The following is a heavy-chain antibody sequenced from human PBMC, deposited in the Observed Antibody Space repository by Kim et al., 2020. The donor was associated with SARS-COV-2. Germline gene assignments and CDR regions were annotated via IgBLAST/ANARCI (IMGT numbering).Heavy chain of an antibody. D-gene: IGHD3-16*01. CDR2: I. Sequence: IYYADSVKGRFTTSRDNDKNSLQLQMNSLKDEDTAVYHCVRDRMGGAFDIWGQGTLVTVYS. CDR3: VRDRMGGAFDI. V-gene: IGHV3-48*02. J-gene: IGHJ3*02.